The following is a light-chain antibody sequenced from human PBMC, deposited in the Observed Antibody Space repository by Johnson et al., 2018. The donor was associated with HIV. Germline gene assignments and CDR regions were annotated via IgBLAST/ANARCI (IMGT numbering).Light chain of an antibody. CDR3: GTCDSSLSAGHSYV. Sequence: QSVLTQPPSVSAAPGQKVTISCSGSSSNIGNNYVSWYQQLPGTAPKLLIYENNKRPSGIPDRFSGSKSGTSATLAITGLHTGAEADFSCGTCDSSLSAGHSYVFGTGTKVTVL. J-gene: IGLJ1*01. V-gene: IGLV1-51*01. CDR2: ENN. CDR1: SSNIGNNY.